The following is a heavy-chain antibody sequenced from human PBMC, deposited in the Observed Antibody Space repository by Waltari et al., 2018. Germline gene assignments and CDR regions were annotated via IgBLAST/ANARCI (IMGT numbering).Heavy chain of an antibody. CDR1: GYSFTSYW. CDR3: ARDRGSNTYYYDSSGYPTDGFDP. CDR2: IYPGDSDT. D-gene: IGHD3-22*01. J-gene: IGHJ5*02. V-gene: IGHV5-51*01. Sequence: EVQLVQSGAEVKKPGESLKISCKGSGYSFTSYWIGWVRQMPGKGLEWMGIIYPGDSDTRYSPSFQGQVTISADKSISTAYLQWSSLKASDTAMYYCARDRGSNTYYYDSSGYPTDGFDPWGQGTLVTVSS.